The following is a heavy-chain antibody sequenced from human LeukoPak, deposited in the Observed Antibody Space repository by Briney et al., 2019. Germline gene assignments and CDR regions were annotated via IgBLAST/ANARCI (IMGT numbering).Heavy chain of an antibody. CDR3: ARARITMIVVALPPRASWFDP. V-gene: IGHV1-18*01. CDR1: GYTFTSYG. Sequence: ASVKVSCKASGYTFTSYGITWVRQAPGQGLEWMGWISAYNGNTNYAQKLQGRVTMTTDTSTSTAYMELRSLRSDDTAVYYCARARITMIVVALPPRASWFDPWGQGTLVTVSS. D-gene: IGHD3-22*01. CDR2: ISAYNGNT. J-gene: IGHJ5*02.